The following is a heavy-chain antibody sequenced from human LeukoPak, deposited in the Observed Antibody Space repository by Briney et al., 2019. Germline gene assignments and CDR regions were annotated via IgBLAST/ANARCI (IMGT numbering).Heavy chain of an antibody. V-gene: IGHV5-51*01. CDR3: ARFLGYYDYYYGMDV. CDR1: GYSFTSYW. Sequence: PGESLKISCKGSGYSFTSYWISWVRQMPGKGLEWMGIIYPGDSDTRYSPSFQGQVTISADKSISTAYLQWSSLKASDTAMYYCARFLGYYDYYYGMDVWGQGTTVTVSS. J-gene: IGHJ6*02. D-gene: IGHD3-3*01. CDR2: IYPGDSDT.